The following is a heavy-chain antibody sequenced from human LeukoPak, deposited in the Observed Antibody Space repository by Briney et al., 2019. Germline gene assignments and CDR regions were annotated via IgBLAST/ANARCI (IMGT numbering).Heavy chain of an antibody. CDR2: ISYDRSNK. V-gene: IGHV3-30*18. CDR3: AKIEGVPAALYYYYGMDV. D-gene: IGHD2-2*01. Sequence: GGSLRLSCAASGFTFSSYGMHWVRQAPGKGLEWVAVISYDRSNKYYADSVKGRFTISRDNSKNTLYLQMNSLRAEDTAVYYCAKIEGVPAALYYYYGMDVWGKGTTVTVSS. CDR1: GFTFSSYG. J-gene: IGHJ6*04.